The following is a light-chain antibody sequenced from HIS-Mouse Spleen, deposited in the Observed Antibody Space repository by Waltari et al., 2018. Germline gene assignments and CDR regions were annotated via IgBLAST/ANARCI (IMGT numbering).Light chain of an antibody. Sequence: SYVLTQPPPVSVAPGKPARITCGGNNIGRQSVHWYQQKPGQAPVLVVYDGSDRASGIPERFSGSNSGNTATLTISRVEAGDEADYYCQVWDSSSDHVVFGGGTKLTVL. CDR2: DGS. CDR1: NIGRQS. V-gene: IGLV3-21*03. CDR3: QVWDSSSDHVV. J-gene: IGLJ2*01.